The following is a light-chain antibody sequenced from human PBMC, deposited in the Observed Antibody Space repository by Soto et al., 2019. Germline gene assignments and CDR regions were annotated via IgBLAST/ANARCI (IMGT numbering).Light chain of an antibody. J-gene: IGLJ2*01. CDR1: SSDVGSYNL. Sequence: QSALTQPASVSGSPGQSITISCTGTSSDVGSYNLVSWYQQHPGKAPKLMIYEGSKRPSGVSIRFSGSKAGNTASLTISGLLAEDEADYYCCSYLGSSTDVAFGGGTKLTVL. V-gene: IGLV2-23*01. CDR2: EGS. CDR3: CSYLGSSTDVA.